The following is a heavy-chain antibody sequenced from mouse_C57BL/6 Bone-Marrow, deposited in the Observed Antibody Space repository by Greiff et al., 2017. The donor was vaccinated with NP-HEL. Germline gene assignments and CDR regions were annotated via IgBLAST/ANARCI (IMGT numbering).Heavy chain of an antibody. CDR2: ISYSGST. J-gene: IGHJ2*01. V-gene: IGHV3-8*01. CDR3: ARYNYYGSSYFDY. D-gene: IGHD1-1*01. CDR1: GYSITSDY. Sequence: EVHLVESGPGLAKPSQTLSLTCSVTGYSITSDYWNWIRKFPGNKLEYMGYISYSGSTYYNPSLKSRISITRDTSNNQYYLQLNSVTTEDTATYYCARYNYYGSSYFDYWGQGTTLTVSS.